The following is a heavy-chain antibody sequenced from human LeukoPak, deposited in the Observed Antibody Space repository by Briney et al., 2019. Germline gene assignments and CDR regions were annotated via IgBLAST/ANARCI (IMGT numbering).Heavy chain of an antibody. CDR1: GFSFNSYS. CDR3: VRVAYDVLTGYENYYDY. Sequence: PGGSLRLSCAASGFSFNSYSMTWVRQAPGKGLECVSSISSSGAYIYYTDSVKGRFTISRDNAKNSLYLQMNSLSAEDTAVYYCVRVAYDVLTGYENYYDYWGQGTLVTVSS. CDR2: ISSSGAYI. D-gene: IGHD3-9*01. V-gene: IGHV3-21*01. J-gene: IGHJ4*02.